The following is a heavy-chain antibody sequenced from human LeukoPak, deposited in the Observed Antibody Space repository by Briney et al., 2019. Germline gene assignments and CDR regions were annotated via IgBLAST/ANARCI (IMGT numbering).Heavy chain of an antibody. CDR2: TYYRPKLYN. CDR3: GRTPYWGWTVDY. V-gene: IGHV6-1*01. Sequence: SQTLSLTCAISGDSFSTNSAAWNWIRQSPSRGLEWLGRTYYRPKLYNDYAESVKSRITINPDTSKNQFSLQLNSVTPEDTAVYYCGRTPYWGWTVDYWGQGTLVTVSS. CDR1: GDSFSTNSAA. J-gene: IGHJ4*02. D-gene: IGHD7-27*01.